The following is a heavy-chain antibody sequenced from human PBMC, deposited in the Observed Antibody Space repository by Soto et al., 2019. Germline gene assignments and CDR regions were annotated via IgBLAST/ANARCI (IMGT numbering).Heavy chain of an antibody. D-gene: IGHD2-2*01. CDR1: GLIFTDYG. CDR2: IWHDGNTK. V-gene: IGHV3-33*01. CDR3: ATDRGTSPFDY. J-gene: IGHJ4*02. Sequence: QVQLVESGGGVVQPGTSLRLSCVASGLIFTDYGMHWVRQAPGKGLEWVAVIWHDGNTKFYADSVKGRFTISRDDSKHSLYLQMNGLRAEDTAVYHCATDRGTSPFDYWGQGTLVTVSS.